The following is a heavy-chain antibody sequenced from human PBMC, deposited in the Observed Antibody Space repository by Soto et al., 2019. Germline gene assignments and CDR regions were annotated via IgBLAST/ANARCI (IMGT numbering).Heavy chain of an antibody. V-gene: IGHV4-59*01. Sequence: SETLSLTCTVSGGSISSYYWSWIRQPPGKGLEWIGYIYYSGSTNYNPSLKSRVTISVDTSKNQFSLKLSSVTAADTAVYYCARAELNVLRFLEWPNLHWFDPWGQGTLVTVSS. CDR3: ARAELNVLRFLEWPNLHWFDP. CDR1: GGSISSYY. CDR2: IYYSGST. D-gene: IGHD3-3*01. J-gene: IGHJ5*02.